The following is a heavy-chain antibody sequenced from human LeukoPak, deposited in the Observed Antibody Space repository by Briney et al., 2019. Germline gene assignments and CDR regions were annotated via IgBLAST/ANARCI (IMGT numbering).Heavy chain of an antibody. CDR3: ARGLDSSGWYSDAFDI. Sequence: ASVKVSCKASGYTFTTSDIYWVRQAPGQGLEWMGWMNPNSGNTGYAQKLQGRVTITRNTSISTAYMELSSLRSEDTAVYYCARGLDSSGWYSDAFDIWGQGTMVTVSS. J-gene: IGHJ3*02. V-gene: IGHV1-8*03. CDR1: GYTFTTSD. CDR2: MNPNSGNT. D-gene: IGHD6-19*01.